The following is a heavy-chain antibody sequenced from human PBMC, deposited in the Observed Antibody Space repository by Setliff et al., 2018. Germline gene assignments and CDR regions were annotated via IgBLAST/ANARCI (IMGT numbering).Heavy chain of an antibody. J-gene: IGHJ5*02. CDR3: GRGFSRIEGWGNWFDP. D-gene: IGHD2-15*01. CDR2: IYDSGRS. V-gene: IGHV4-39*01. CDR1: GGSVSNSGFF. Sequence: SETLSLTCTVSGGSVSNSGFFWGWLRQAPGKGLEWIGNIYDSGRSNYNAYLNSRLIITRDTSKNQITLKLTSVTAADTAVYYCGRGFSRIEGWGNWFDPWGQGILVTVSS.